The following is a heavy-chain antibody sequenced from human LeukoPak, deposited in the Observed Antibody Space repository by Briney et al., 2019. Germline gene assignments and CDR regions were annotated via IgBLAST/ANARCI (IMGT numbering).Heavy chain of an antibody. Sequence: PGGSLRLSCAASGFTFSSYAMSWVRQAPGKRLEWVSAISGSGGSTYYADSVKGRFTISRDNSKNTLYLQMNSLRAEDTAVYYCAKDFTVTTYYYYGMDVWGQGTTVTVSS. D-gene: IGHD4-17*01. CDR2: ISGSGGST. CDR3: AKDFTVTTYYYYGMDV. V-gene: IGHV3-23*01. CDR1: GFTFSSYA. J-gene: IGHJ6*02.